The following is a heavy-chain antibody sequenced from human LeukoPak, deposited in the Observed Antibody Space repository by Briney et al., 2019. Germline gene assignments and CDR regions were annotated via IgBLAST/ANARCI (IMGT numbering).Heavy chain of an antibody. CDR1: GYIFTGYY. V-gene: IGHV1-2*02. CDR2: ISPKSGVT. D-gene: IGHD3-10*01. Sequence: ASVKVSCKASGYIFTGYYMHWVRQAPGQGLEWMGWISPKSGVTNYAQKFQGRVTMTSDTSISTAYTELSRLTSDDTAVYYCARPEGSYYYGPGVWFDPWGQGTLVTVSS. J-gene: IGHJ5*02. CDR3: ARPEGSYYYGPGVWFDP.